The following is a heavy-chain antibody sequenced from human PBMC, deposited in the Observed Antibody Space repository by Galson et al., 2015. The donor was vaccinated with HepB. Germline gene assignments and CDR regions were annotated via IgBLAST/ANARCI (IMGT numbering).Heavy chain of an antibody. CDR2: IIPIFGTA. V-gene: IGHV1-69*13. CDR3: ARAHYDSSGYYQNYYYYYMDV. D-gene: IGHD3-22*01. CDR1: GGTFSSYA. Sequence: SVKVSCKASGGTFSSYAISWVRQAPGQGLEWMGGIIPIFGTANYAQKFQGRVTITADESTSTAYMELSSLRSEDTAVYYCARAHYDSSGYYQNYYYYYMDVWGKGTTVTVSS. J-gene: IGHJ6*03.